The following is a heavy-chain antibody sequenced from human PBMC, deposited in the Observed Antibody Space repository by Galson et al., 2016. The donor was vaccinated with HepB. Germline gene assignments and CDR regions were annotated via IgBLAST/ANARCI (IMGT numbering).Heavy chain of an antibody. CDR3: ARRAGGSSSSRYFDY. D-gene: IGHD6-6*01. Sequence: SLRLSCAASGFTFSSYWMTWVRQAPGKGLEWVANIKQDGSEKYYVGSVKGRFTISRDNAKNSLYLQMNSLRAEDTAVYYRARRAGGSSSSRYFDYCGQGTLVTVSS. V-gene: IGHV3-7*03. CDR2: IKQDGSEK. J-gene: IGHJ4*02. CDR1: GFTFSSYW.